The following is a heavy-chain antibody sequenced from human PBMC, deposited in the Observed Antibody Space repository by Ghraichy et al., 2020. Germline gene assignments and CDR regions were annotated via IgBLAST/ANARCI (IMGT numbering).Heavy chain of an antibody. D-gene: IGHD1-26*01. V-gene: IGHV3-53*01. CDR2: IYSGGST. CDR3: ARDRLGLDAFDI. CDR1: GFTVDSNY. Sequence: GGSLRLSCAASGFTVDSNYMIWVRQAPGKGLEWVSVIYSGGSTYYTDSVKGRFTISRDSSKNTLFLQMNSLRIEDTAVYYCARDRLGLDAFDIWGQGTMVTVSS. J-gene: IGHJ3*02.